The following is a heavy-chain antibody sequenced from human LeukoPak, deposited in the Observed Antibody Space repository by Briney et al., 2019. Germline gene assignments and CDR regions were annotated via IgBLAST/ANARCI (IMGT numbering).Heavy chain of an antibody. CDR2: IYYSGST. V-gene: IGHV4-39*07. Sequence: SETLSLTCTVSGGSISSSSYYWGWLRQPPGKGLEWIGSIYYSGSTYYNPSLKSRVTISVDTSKNQFSLKLSSVTAADTAVYYCAGRPEYYYDSSGYYPDAFDIWGQGTMVTVSS. CDR3: AGRPEYYYDSSGYYPDAFDI. J-gene: IGHJ3*02. D-gene: IGHD3-22*01. CDR1: GGSISSSSYY.